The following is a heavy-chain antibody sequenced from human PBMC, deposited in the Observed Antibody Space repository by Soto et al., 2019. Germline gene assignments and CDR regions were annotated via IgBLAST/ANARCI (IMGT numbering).Heavy chain of an antibody. D-gene: IGHD5-12*01. V-gene: IGHV3-30*18. J-gene: IGHJ4*02. CDR3: AKGSVGMATITPNDY. CDR1: GFTFSSYG. Sequence: LRLSCAASGFTFSSYGMHWVRQAPGKGLEWVAVISYDGSNKYYADSVKGRFTISRDNSKNTLYLQMNSLRAEDTAVYYCAKGSVGMATITPNDYWGQGTLVTVSS. CDR2: ISYDGSNK.